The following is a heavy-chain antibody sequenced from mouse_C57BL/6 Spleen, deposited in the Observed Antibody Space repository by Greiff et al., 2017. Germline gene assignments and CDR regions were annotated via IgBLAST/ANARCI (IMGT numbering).Heavy chain of an antibody. V-gene: IGHV5-16*01. Sequence: EVMLVESEGGLVQPGSSMKLSCTASGFTFSDYYMAWVRQVPEKGLEWVANINYDGSSTYYLDSLKSRFIISRDNAKNILYLQMSSLKTEDTATYYCSRGLLLDYWGQGTTRTVSS. J-gene: IGHJ2*01. CDR3: SRGLLLDY. CDR1: GFTFSDYY. D-gene: IGHD1-1*01. CDR2: INYDGSST.